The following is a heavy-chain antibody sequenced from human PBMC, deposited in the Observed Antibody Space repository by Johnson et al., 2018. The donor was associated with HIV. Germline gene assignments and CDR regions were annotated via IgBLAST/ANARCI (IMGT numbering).Heavy chain of an antibody. CDR3: ASRYTVDAFDI. CDR1: GFTVSSNY. J-gene: IGHJ3*02. Sequence: MLLVESGGGLVQPGGSLRLSCAASGFTVSSNYMSWVRQAPGKGLEWVSVIYSGGSTYYADSVKGRFTISRDNSKNTRYLQMNSLRAEDTAVYYCASRYTVDAFDIWGQGTMVTVSS. CDR2: IYSGGST. D-gene: IGHD1-1*01. V-gene: IGHV3-66*02.